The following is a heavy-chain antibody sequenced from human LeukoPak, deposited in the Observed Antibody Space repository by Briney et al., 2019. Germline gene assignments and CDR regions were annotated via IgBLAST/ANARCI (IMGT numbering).Heavy chain of an antibody. CDR3: ARELTVSSGWYDA. CDR1: GGSISSYY. Sequence: SETLSLTCTVSGGSISSYYWSWIRQPPGKGLEWIGYIYYSGSTNYNPSLKSRVTISVDTSKNQFSLKLSSVTAADTAVYYCARELTVSSGWYDAWGQGTLVTVSS. CDR2: IYYSGST. D-gene: IGHD6-19*01. J-gene: IGHJ5*02. V-gene: IGHV4-59*01.